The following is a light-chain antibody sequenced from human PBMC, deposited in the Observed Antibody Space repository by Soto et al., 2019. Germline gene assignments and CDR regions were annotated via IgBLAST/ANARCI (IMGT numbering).Light chain of an antibody. CDR2: DVS. V-gene: IGLV2-11*01. J-gene: IGLJ2*01. CDR1: SSDVGGYNY. Sequence: QSALTQPRSVSGSPGQAVTISCTGTSSDVGGYNYVSWYQQHPGKAPKLMIYDVSKRPSGVPDRFSGSKSGNKASLTISGLRAEDEADYYCCSYAGSYTFPVVFGGGTQLTLL. CDR3: CSYAGSYTFPVV.